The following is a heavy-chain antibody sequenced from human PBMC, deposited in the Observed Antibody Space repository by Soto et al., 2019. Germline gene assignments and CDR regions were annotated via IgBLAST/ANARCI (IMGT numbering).Heavy chain of an antibody. J-gene: IGHJ6*02. CDR3: ARGGGIAAAGKLYYYYGMDV. CDR1: GGTFSSYA. CDR2: IIPIFGTA. Sequence: SVKVSCKASGGTFSSYAISWVRQAPGQGLEWMGGIIPIFGTANYAQKFQGRVTITADESTSTAYMELSSLRSEDTAVYYCARGGGIAAAGKLYYYYGMDVWGQGTTVTVSS. D-gene: IGHD6-13*01. V-gene: IGHV1-69*13.